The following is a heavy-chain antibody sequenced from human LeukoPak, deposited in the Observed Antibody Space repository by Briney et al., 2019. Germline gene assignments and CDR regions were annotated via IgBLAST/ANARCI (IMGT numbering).Heavy chain of an antibody. D-gene: IGHD3-10*01. Sequence: GGSLSLSCAASGFIFSRYGMHWVRQAPGKGLERVAVIWNDGTNKKYADSVQGRFTISRDNSKNTLDLQMNSLRAEDTAVYYCARLGSQNYFDYWGQGTLVTVSS. V-gene: IGHV3-33*01. CDR1: GFIFSRYG. CDR3: ARLGSQNYFDY. CDR2: IWNDGTNK. J-gene: IGHJ4*02.